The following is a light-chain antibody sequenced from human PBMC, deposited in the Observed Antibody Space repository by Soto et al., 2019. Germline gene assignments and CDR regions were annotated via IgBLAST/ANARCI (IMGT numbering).Light chain of an antibody. J-gene: IGKJ1*01. CDR3: QQYGSSPWT. V-gene: IGKV3-20*01. CDR1: QTIRSNY. CDR2: GAS. Sequence: ETVLTQSPGTLSLSPGERATLSCRASQTIRSNYLAWYRQTPGQAPRRLIYGASNRATGIADRFSGSGSGTDFTLIISGLEPEDFALYYCQQYGSSPWTFGQGTKVEIK.